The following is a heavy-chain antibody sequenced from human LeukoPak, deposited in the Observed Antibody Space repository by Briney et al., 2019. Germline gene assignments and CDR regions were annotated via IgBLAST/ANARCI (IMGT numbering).Heavy chain of an antibody. CDR2: ISGNAGYT. CDR1: GFTFSTYA. J-gene: IGHJ4*02. D-gene: IGHD5-18*01. Sequence: PGGSLRLSCAASGFTFSTYAMTRVRQAQGKGLEWVSAISGNAGYTYYAGSVKGRFTISKDKSKNALYLQMNSLRAEDTAVYYCAKDRVQLGYWGQGTLVTVSS. CDR3: AKDRVQLGY. V-gene: IGHV3-23*01.